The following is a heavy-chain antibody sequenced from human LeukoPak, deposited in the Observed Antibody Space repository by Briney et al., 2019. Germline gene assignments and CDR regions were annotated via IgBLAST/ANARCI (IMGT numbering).Heavy chain of an antibody. CDR2: ISSSGSTI. J-gene: IGHJ4*02. V-gene: IGHV3-11*04. CDR3: ARCPWLEKYYFDY. D-gene: IGHD6-19*01. CDR1: GFTFSDYY. Sequence: GGSLRLSCAASGFTFSDYYMSWIRQAPGKGLEWVSYISSSGSTIYYADSVKGRFTISRDNSKNTLYLQMNSLRAEDTAVYYCARCPWLEKYYFDYWGQGTLVTVSS.